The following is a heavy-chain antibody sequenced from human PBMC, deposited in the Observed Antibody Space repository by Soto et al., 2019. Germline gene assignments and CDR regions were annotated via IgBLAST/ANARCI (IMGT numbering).Heavy chain of an antibody. D-gene: IGHD4-17*01. V-gene: IGHV3-7*02. J-gene: IGHJ6*02. CDR3: ARSFTTVTTRAYGMDV. Sequence: GGSLRLSCAASGFTFNSYRMSWVRKAPEQELEWVANIKQDGSEKYYVETVKGRFTISRYNAKYSLYLQMNSLRADDTAVYYCARSFTTVTTRAYGMDVWGQGTTVTVSS. CDR2: IKQDGSEK. CDR1: GFTFNSYR.